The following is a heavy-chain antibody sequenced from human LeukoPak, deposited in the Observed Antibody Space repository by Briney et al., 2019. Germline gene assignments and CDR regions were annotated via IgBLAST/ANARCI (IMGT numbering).Heavy chain of an antibody. CDR2: ISGSGSST. D-gene: IGHD6-19*01. CDR1: GFTFNNYA. V-gene: IGHV3-23*01. CDR3: AKNTGIDVAGAFDY. J-gene: IGHJ4*02. Sequence: GGSLRLSCAVSGFTFNNYAMSWVRQAPGKGLEGVSTISGSGSSTYYAGSVKGRFTISRDNSKNTLYLQMNSLRAEDTALYYCAKNTGIDVAGAFDYWGQGTLVTVSS.